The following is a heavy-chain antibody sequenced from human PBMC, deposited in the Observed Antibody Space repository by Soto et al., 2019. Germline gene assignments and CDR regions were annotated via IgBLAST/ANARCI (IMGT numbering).Heavy chain of an antibody. Sequence: QVQLVESGGGVVQPGTSLRVSCVGSGFTFRSYVIHWVRQAPGKGLEWVALTSYDGTDKYYGDSVRGRFTIFRDNSRNTVDLQMHSLRLEDTARYYCARWGTTGGLDVWGQGTLVSV. J-gene: IGHJ1*01. D-gene: IGHD3-16*01. V-gene: IGHV3-30*19. CDR3: ARWGTTGGLDV. CDR1: GFTFRSYV. CDR2: TSYDGTDK.